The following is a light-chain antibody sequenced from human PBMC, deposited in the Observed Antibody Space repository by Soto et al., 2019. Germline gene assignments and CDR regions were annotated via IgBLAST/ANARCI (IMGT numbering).Light chain of an antibody. V-gene: IGKV1-12*01. Sequence: DIQMTQSPSSVSASVGDRVTITCRASQDITTWLAWYQQKPGQVPKLLICAASSLQSGVPSRFSGSGSGTDFTLTINGLQPEDFATYYCQQASSFPLTFGAGTKVETK. J-gene: IGKJ4*01. CDR1: QDITTW. CDR3: QQASSFPLT. CDR2: AAS.